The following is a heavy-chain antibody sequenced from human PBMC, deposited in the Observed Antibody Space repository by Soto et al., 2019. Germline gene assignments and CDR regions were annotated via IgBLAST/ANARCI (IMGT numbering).Heavy chain of an antibody. V-gene: IGHV1-18*01. D-gene: IGHD3-16*01. CDR1: GFRFSDYG. J-gene: IGHJ3*01. Sequence: ASVKVSCKASGFRFSDYGFNWLRQAPGQGLEWMGWISAFNGNTETAQGLQDRVTMTTDSSTTTAHMDLTNLTTDDTAIYYCARSYYLHDAFDVWGQGTMITVSS. CDR2: ISAFNGNT. CDR3: ARSYYLHDAFDV.